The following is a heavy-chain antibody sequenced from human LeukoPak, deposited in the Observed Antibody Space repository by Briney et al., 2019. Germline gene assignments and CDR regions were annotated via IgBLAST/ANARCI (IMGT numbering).Heavy chain of an antibody. CDR2: IIPIFGTA. Sequence: SDKVSCKASGGTFSSYAISWVRQAPRQGLEWMGRIIPIFGTANYAQKFQGRVTITTDESTSTAYMELSSLRSEDTAVYYCARSLRAYYDYVWGSYRFDYWGQGTLVTVSS. V-gene: IGHV1-69*05. D-gene: IGHD3-16*02. J-gene: IGHJ4*02. CDR1: GGTFSSYA. CDR3: ARSLRAYYDYVWGSYRFDY.